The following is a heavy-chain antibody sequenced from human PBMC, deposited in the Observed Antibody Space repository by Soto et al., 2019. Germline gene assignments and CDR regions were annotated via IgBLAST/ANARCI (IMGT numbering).Heavy chain of an antibody. CDR3: TRGPRPISTGTGAY. J-gene: IGHJ4*02. Sequence: GGSLRLSCAASGFIFKMYWMHWVRQSPGKGLVWISRIYNDGTYSDYADSARGRFTISRDNVNDTLYLQMNNLRAEDSGLYYCTRGPRPISTGTGAYWGQGTQVTVSS. CDR1: GFIFKMYW. V-gene: IGHV3-74*01. D-gene: IGHD3-10*01. CDR2: IYNDGTYS.